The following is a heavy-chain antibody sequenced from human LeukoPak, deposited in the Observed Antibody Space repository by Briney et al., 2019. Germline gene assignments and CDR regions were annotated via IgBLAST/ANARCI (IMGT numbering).Heavy chain of an antibody. CDR2: IKQGGSEK. J-gene: IGHJ4*02. V-gene: IGHV3-7*01. Sequence: PSETLSLTCSVSGGSIRSYYWSWIRQPPGKGLEWVANIKQGGSEKYYVDSVKGRFTISRDNAKNSLYLQMNSLRAEDTAVYYCAGDQINGDSFFDYWGQGTLVTVSS. CDR1: GGSIRSYY. D-gene: IGHD4-17*01. CDR3: AGDQINGDSFFDY.